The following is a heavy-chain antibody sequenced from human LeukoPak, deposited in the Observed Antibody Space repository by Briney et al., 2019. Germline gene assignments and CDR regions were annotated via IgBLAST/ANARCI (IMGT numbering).Heavy chain of an antibody. J-gene: IGHJ5*02. CDR2: ISGSGGST. Sequence: PGGSLRLSCAASGFTFSSCAMSWVRQAPGKGLEWVSAISGSGGSTYYADSVKGRFTISRDNSKNTLYLQMNSLRAEDTAVYYCAKDGYSSSWYLTWFDPWGQGTLVTVSS. D-gene: IGHD6-13*01. CDR3: AKDGYSSSWYLTWFDP. CDR1: GFTFSSCA. V-gene: IGHV3-23*01.